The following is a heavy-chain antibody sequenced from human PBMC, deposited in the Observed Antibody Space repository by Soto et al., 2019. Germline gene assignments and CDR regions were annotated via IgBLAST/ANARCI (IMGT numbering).Heavy chain of an antibody. Sequence: QVQLQESGPGLVKPSQTLSLTCTVSGGSISSGGYYWSWIRQHPVKGLEWIGYIYYSGSTYYNPSLKSRVTISVDTSKNQYSLQLSSVTAADTAVYYCAAQLSSTSCCYFDYWGQGTLVTVSS. CDR1: GGSISSGGYY. CDR2: IYYSGST. V-gene: IGHV4-31*03. D-gene: IGHD2-2*01. CDR3: AAQLSSTSCCYFDY. J-gene: IGHJ4*02.